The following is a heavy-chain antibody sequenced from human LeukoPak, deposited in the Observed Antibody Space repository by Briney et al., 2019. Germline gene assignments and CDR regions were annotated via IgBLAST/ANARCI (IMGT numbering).Heavy chain of an antibody. CDR1: GDSVSSNSAA. V-gene: IGHV6-1*01. D-gene: IGHD3-16*02. CDR2: TYYRSKWYN. CDR3: ARENDYVWGSYRLCAFDI. J-gene: IGHJ3*02. Sequence: SQTLSLTCAISGDSVSSNSAAWNWIRQSPSRGLEWLGRTYYRSKWYNDYAVSVKSRITINPDTSKNQFSLKLSSVTAADTAVYYCARENDYVWGSYRLCAFDIWGQGTMVTVSS.